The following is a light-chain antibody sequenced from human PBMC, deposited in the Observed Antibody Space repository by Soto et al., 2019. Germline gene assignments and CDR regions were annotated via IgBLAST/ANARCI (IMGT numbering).Light chain of an antibody. CDR2: EVS. J-gene: IGLJ1*01. Sequence: QSVLTQPPSASGSPGQSVTISCTGTSSDIGVYNYVSWYQQHPGKAPKLMIYEVSKRPSGVPDRFSGSKSGNTASLTVSGLQAEDEADYYCSSYAGSNNLYVFGTGTKLIVL. V-gene: IGLV2-8*01. CDR1: SSDIGVYNY. CDR3: SSYAGSNNLYV.